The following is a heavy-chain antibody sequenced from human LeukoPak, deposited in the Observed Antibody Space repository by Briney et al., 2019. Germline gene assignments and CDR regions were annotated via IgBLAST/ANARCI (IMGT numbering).Heavy chain of an antibody. CDR2: INHSGST. V-gene: IGHV4-34*01. J-gene: IGHJ4*02. D-gene: IGHD6-13*01. CDR3: ARGLIAAAAIDY. Sequence: SETLSLTCAVYGGSFSGYYWSWIRQPPGKGLEWIGEINHSGSTNYNPSLTSRVTISVDTSKNQFSLKLSSVTAADTAVYYCARGLIAAAAIDYWGQGTLVTVSS. CDR1: GGSFSGYY.